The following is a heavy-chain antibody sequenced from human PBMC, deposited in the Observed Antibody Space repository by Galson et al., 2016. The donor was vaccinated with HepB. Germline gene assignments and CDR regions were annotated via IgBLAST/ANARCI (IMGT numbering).Heavy chain of an antibody. Sequence: SLRLSCAASGFTFSNYGMTWVRQAPGKGLAVVSSISRSGDSTDYADSVKGRFTISRDNSKNTLSLQMNSLTADDTAIYYCVQGSTAPAVWGKGTTVTVSS. CDR1: GFTFSNYG. J-gene: IGHJ6*04. CDR3: VQGSTAPAV. D-gene: IGHD1-26*01. CDR2: ISRSGDST. V-gene: IGHV3-23*01.